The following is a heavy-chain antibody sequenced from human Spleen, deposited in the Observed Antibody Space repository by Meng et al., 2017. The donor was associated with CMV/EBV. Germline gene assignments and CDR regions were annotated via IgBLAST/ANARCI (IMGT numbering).Heavy chain of an antibody. CDR2: ISGSGGST. V-gene: IGHV3-23*01. J-gene: IGHJ6*02. D-gene: IGHD4-23*01. CDR1: GFTFSSYA. Sequence: GESLKISCAASGFTFSSYAMSWVRQAPGKGLEWVSAISGSGGSTYYADSVKGRFTISRDNSKNTLYLQMNSLRAEDTAVYYCARDLSGNLDLDYYYYGMDVWGQGTTVTVSS. CDR3: ARDLSGNLDLDYYYYGMDV.